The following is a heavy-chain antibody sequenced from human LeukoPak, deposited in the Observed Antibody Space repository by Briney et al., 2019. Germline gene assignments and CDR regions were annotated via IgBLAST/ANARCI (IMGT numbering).Heavy chain of an antibody. CDR1: GFIFSSYA. D-gene: IGHD6-13*01. J-gene: IGHJ4*02. CDR2: ISGSGTTT. V-gene: IGHV3-23*01. Sequence: GGSLRLSCAASGFIFSSYAMTWVRQAPGRGLEWLSTISGSGTTTYYVDSVKGRFTVSRDNSKNTLYLQMNSLRAEDTAVYYCANEIAAAGRDWGQGTLVTVSS. CDR3: ANEIAAAGRD.